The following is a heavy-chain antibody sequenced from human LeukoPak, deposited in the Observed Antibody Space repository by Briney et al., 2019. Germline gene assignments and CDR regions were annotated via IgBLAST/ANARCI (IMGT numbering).Heavy chain of an antibody. Sequence: GGSLRLSCVVSGFTFSSNGMSWVRLAPGKGLGWVSSIDGSGQSTYYADSVKGRFTISRDNSKNTLYLQLTSLRVDDTAIYYCAKVAAWTYFDSWGQGTLVTVSS. V-gene: IGHV3-23*01. CDR1: GFTFSSNG. CDR2: IDGSGQST. D-gene: IGHD3/OR15-3a*01. J-gene: IGHJ4*02. CDR3: AKVAAWTYFDS.